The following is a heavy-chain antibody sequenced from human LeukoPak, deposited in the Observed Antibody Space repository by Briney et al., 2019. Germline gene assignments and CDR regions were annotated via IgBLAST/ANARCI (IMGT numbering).Heavy chain of an antibody. CDR2: FDPEDGET. Sequence: APVKVSCKVSGYTLTELSMHWVRQAPGKGLEWMGGFDPEDGETIYAQKFQGRVTMTEDTSTDTAYMELSSLRSEDTAVYYCALMVRGTTWFDPWGQGTLVTVSS. CDR1: GYTLTELS. D-gene: IGHD3-10*01. J-gene: IGHJ5*02. CDR3: ALMVRGTTWFDP. V-gene: IGHV1-24*01.